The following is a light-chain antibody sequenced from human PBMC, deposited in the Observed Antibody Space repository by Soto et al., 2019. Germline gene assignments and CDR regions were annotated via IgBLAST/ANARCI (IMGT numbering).Light chain of an antibody. CDR3: ATWDDSFRGL. Sequence: QSVLTQPPSVSGTPGQRITISCSGASSNIGDNFVYWYQQVPETAPKLLIYRNDERPSGVPDRFSASKSGTSASLAISGLRSEDEADYYCATWDDSFRGLFGGGTKLTVL. CDR1: SSNIGDNF. V-gene: IGLV1-47*01. CDR2: RND. J-gene: IGLJ3*02.